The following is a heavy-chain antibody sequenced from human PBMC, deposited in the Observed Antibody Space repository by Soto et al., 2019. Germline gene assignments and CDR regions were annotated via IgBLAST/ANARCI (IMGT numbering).Heavy chain of an antibody. CDR2: IYYSGST. J-gene: IGHJ6*02. CDR3: VRDCSGGSCYSLNGYYYYGMDV. V-gene: IGHV4-30-4*01. Sequence: SETLSLTCTVSGGSISSGDYYWSWIRQPPGKGLEWIGYIYYSGSTYYNPSLKSRVTISIDTSKNQFSLKLSSVTAADTAVYYCVRDCSGGSCYSLNGYYYYGMDVWGQGTTVTVSS. CDR1: GGSISSGDYY. D-gene: IGHD2-15*01.